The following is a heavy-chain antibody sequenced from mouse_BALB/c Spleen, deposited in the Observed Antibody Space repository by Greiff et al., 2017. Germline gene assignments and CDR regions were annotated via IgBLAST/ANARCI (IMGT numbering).Heavy chain of an antibody. V-gene: IGHV1-54*01. CDR2: INPGSGGT. Sequence: QVQLQQSGAELVRPGTSVKVSCKASGYAFTNYLIEWVKQRPGQGLEWIGVINPGSGGTNYNEKFKGKATLPADKSSGTAYMQLSSLTSDDSAVYFYARATNYGSSSWFAYWGQGTLVTVSA. D-gene: IGHD1-1*01. CDR1: GYAFTNYL. CDR3: ARATNYGSSSWFAY. J-gene: IGHJ3*01.